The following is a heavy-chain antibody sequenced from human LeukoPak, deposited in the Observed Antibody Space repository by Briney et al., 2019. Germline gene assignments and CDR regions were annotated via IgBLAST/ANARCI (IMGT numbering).Heavy chain of an antibody. CDR3: AKDLGLYYYDSSGYSSFDY. V-gene: IGHV3-23*01. CDR1: GFTFSSYA. D-gene: IGHD3-22*01. J-gene: IGHJ4*02. Sequence: GGSLRLSCAASGFTFSSYAMSWVRQAPGKGLEWVSAISGSGGSTYYADSVKGRFTISRDNSKNTLYLQMNSLRAEDTAVYYCAKDLGLYYYDSSGYSSFDYWGQGTLVTVSS. CDR2: ISGSGGST.